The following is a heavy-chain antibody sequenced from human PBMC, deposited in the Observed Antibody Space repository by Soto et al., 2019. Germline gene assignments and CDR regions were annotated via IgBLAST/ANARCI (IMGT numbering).Heavy chain of an antibody. CDR2: IYSGGST. Sequence: EVQLVETGGGLIQSGGSLRLSCAASGFTVSSNYMSWVRQAPGKGLEWVSVIYSGGSTYYADSVKGRFTISRDNSKNTLYLQMNSLRAEDTAVYYCSRDSYDRGWFDPWGQGTLVTVSS. CDR1: GFTVSSNY. V-gene: IGHV3-53*02. CDR3: SRDSYDRGWFDP. J-gene: IGHJ5*02. D-gene: IGHD3-22*01.